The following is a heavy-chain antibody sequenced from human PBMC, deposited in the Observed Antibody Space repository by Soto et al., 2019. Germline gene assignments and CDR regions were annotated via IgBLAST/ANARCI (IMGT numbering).Heavy chain of an antibody. Sequence: QVQLVESGGGVVQPGRSLRLSCAASGFTFSNYGVNWVRQAPGKGLEWVAVISNDGSTQFYADSVKGRFTISRDNSKNTLSLQMNSLRSEDSAVYYCHLDEDGDWGGQGTLVTVSS. CDR2: ISNDGSTQ. CDR1: GFTFSNYG. D-gene: IGHD2-21*02. V-gene: IGHV3-30*03. J-gene: IGHJ4*02. CDR3: HLDEDGDW.